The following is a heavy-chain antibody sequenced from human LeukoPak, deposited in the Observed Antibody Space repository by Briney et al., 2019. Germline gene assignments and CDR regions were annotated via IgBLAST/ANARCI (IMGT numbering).Heavy chain of an antibody. V-gene: IGHV4-59*01. D-gene: IGHD4-17*01. J-gene: IGHJ1*01. CDR1: GGSISSYY. Sequence: SETLSLTCTVSGGSISSYYWSWIRQPTGKGLEWIGYIYYSGSTNYNPSLKSRVTISVDTSKNQFSLKLSSVTAADTAVYYCARSYGDYVAEYFQHWGQGTLVTVSS. CDR3: ARSYGDYVAEYFQH. CDR2: IYYSGST.